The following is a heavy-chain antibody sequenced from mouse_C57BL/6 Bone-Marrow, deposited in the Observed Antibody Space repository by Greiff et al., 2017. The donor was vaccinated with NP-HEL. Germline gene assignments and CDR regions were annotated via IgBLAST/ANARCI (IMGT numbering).Heavy chain of an antibody. CDR2: ISYDGSN. J-gene: IGHJ2*01. D-gene: IGHD4-1*01. Sequence: ESGPGLVKPSQSLSLTCSVTGYSITSGYYWNWIRQSPGNKLEWMGYISYDGSNNYNPSLKNRISLTRDTSKNQFFLKLNTVTTEYTATYYCARVRTGRAYYFDYWGQGTTLTVSS. CDR3: ARVRTGRAYYFDY. CDR1: GYSITSGYY. V-gene: IGHV3-6*01.